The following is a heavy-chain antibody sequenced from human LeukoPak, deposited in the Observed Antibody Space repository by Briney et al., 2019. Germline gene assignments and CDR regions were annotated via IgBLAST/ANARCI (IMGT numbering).Heavy chain of an antibody. CDR3: ARGPGTVGLSP. CDR2: INHSGDT. Sequence: SETLSLTCNVSGTSFTHYYWSWIRQRPEKGLEWIGQINHSGDTSYNPPLRSRITLSLDRSKNQFSLKVTSVTAADTGVYYCARGPGTVGLSPWGQGTLVTVSS. CDR1: GTSFTHYY. D-gene: IGHD1/OR15-1a*01. J-gene: IGHJ5*02. V-gene: IGHV4-34*01.